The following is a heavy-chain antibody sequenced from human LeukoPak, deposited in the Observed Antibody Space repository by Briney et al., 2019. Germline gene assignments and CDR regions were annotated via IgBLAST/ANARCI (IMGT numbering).Heavy chain of an antibody. CDR2: INPSGGST. CDR3: ARDPQGHSSGWYYFDY. Sequence: ASVKVSCKASGYTFTSYYMHWVRQAPGQGLEWMGIINPSGGSTSYAQKFQGRVTMTRDMSTSTVYMELSSLRSEDTAVYYCARDPQGHSSGWYYFDYWGQGTLVTVSS. V-gene: IGHV1-46*01. J-gene: IGHJ4*02. CDR1: GYTFTSYY. D-gene: IGHD6-19*01.